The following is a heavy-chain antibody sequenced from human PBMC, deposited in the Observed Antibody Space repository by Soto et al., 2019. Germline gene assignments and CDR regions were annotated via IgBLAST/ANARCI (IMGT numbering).Heavy chain of an antibody. Sequence: GGSLRLSCGAYGYTITHYYMSWIRQAQGKGLEWVSHISSVGTTTYYADSVKGRFSISMDNARKSLYLLLNRLRAEDPAYYYCSRDQDCSESHWLGYNYCAMDSLGQGTTVTVSS. V-gene: IGHV3-11*01. J-gene: IGHJ6*02. D-gene: IGHD2-21*01. CDR1: GYTITHYY. CDR3: SRDQDCSESHWLGYNYCAMDS. CDR2: ISSVGTTT.